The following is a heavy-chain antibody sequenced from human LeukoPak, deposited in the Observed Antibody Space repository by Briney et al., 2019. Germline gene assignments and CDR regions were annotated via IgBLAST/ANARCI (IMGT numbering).Heavy chain of an antibody. D-gene: IGHD1-1*01. Sequence: SETLSLTCAVYGGSFSGYYWSWIRQPPGKGLEWIGEINHSGSTYYNPSLKSRVTISVDTSKNQFSLKLSSVTAADTAVYYCARQGWNDVLYADYWGQGTLVTVSS. CDR2: INHSGST. CDR1: GGSFSGYY. CDR3: ARQGWNDVLYADY. V-gene: IGHV4-34*01. J-gene: IGHJ4*02.